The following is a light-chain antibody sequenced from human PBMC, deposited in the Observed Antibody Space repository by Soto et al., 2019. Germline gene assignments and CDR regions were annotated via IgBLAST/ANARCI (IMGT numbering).Light chain of an antibody. CDR3: QQYNNWPPWT. CDR2: GAS. J-gene: IGKJ1*01. CDR1: QSVSSN. Sequence: EIVMTRLPATLSFPPGERATPSGRASQSVSSNLAWYQQKPGQAPRLLIYGASTRATGIPARFSGSGSGTEFTLTISSLQSEDFAVYYCQQYNNWPPWTFGQGTKVEIK. V-gene: IGKV3-15*01.